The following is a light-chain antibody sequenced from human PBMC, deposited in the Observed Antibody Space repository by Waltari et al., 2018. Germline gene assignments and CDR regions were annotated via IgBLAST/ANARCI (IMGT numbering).Light chain of an antibody. V-gene: IGKV3-20*01. CDR3: QHYESLPVT. CDR2: HAS. CDR1: ESISKY. J-gene: IGKJ1*01. Sequence: SCRASESISKYLAWYQQKPGQAPRLLIYHASSRATGIPDRFSGSGSGKDFSLTISRLEPEDFAVYYCQHYESLPVTFGQGTKVEIK.